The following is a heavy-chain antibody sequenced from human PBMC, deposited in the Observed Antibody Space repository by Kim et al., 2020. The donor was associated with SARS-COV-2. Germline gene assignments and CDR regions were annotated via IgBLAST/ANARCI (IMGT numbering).Heavy chain of an antibody. J-gene: IGHJ4*02. CDR3: AKRAASGSYLFDYFDD. CDR1: GLTFSTYA. CDR2: ISDSGGST. V-gene: IGHV3-23*01. D-gene: IGHD3-10*01. Sequence: GGSLRLSCAASGLTFSTYAMTWVRQAPGKGLEWVSAISDSGGSTYYADSVKGRFTISRGNSKKTLYLQMNSLRAEDTAVYYCAKRAASGSYLFDYFDDWGQGTLVTVSS.